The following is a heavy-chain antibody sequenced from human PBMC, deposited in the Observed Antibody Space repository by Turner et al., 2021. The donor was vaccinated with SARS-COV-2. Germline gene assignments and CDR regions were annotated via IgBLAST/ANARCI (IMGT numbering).Heavy chain of an antibody. CDR1: GFTVTGNY. D-gene: IGHD6-13*01. CDR3: ARMGASRQQLVHGYF. J-gene: IGHJ4*03. CDR2: IYSGGST. Sequence: EVQLVESGGGLVQAGGFLRPSCAASGFTVTGNYMSWVRQAPGKGLEWVSVIYSGGSTYYAVSVKGRFTISGDNSKNTLYLQMNSLRAEDTAVYYCARMGASRQQLVHGYF. V-gene: IGHV3-66*01.